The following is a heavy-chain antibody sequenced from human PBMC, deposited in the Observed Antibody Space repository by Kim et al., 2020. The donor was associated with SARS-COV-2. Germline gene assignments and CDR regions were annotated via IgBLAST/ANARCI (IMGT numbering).Heavy chain of an antibody. V-gene: IGHV1-3*01. D-gene: IGHD2-15*01. Sequence: FQGRVTITRDTSASTAYMELSSLRSEDTAVYYCARDRIAATPDYYYGMDVWGQGTTVTVSS. J-gene: IGHJ6*02. CDR3: ARDRIAATPDYYYGMDV.